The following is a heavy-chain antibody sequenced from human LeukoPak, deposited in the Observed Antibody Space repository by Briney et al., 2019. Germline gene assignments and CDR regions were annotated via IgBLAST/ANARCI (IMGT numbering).Heavy chain of an antibody. D-gene: IGHD2/OR15-2a*01. J-gene: IGHJ6*03. CDR3: ARSNIAGYHYYMDV. V-gene: IGHV4-4*09. CDR2: IYTSGST. CDR1: GGSISTYY. Sequence: SETLSLTCTVSGGSISTYYWSWIGQPPGKGPEWIGYIYTSGSTNYDPSLKSRVTMSVDTSKNQFYLMLSSVTAADTAVYFCARSNIAGYHYYMDVWGTGTPVTVSS.